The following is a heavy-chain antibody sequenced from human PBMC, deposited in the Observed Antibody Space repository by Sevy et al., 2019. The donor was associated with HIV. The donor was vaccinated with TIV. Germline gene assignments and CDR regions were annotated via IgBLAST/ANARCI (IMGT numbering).Heavy chain of an antibody. Sequence: GGCLRLSCTASGFTFSNYAMNWVRQAPGKGLEWVSGISGSGSGSGTYYADSVKGRFTVSRDNSKNTLYLQMNSLRAEDTAVYYCAKDIVILVGDAFDIWGQGTMVTVSS. V-gene: IGHV3-23*01. CDR2: ISGSGSGSGT. CDR3: AKDIVILVGDAFDI. J-gene: IGHJ3*02. D-gene: IGHD3-22*01. CDR1: GFTFSNYA.